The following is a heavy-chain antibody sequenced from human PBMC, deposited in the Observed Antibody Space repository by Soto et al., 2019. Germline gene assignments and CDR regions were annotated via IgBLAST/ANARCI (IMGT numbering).Heavy chain of an antibody. CDR3: ARLGRGWHENYYHYYGMDV. V-gene: IGHV5-51*01. CDR2: IYPGDSDT. D-gene: IGHD6-19*01. Sequence: PGESLKISCKGSGYSFTSYWIGWVRQMPGKGLEWMGIIYPGDSDTRYSPSFQGQVTISADKSISTAYLQWSSLKASDTAMYYCARLGRGWHENYYHYYGMDVWGQGTTVTVSS. CDR1: GYSFTSYW. J-gene: IGHJ6*02.